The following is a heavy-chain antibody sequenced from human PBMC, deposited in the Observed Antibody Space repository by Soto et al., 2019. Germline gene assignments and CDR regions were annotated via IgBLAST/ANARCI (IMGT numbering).Heavy chain of an antibody. J-gene: IGHJ6*02. CDR1: GGSISSYY. CDR2: IYTSGST. CDR3: ARDGQPVYRSGWYATTYYYGMDV. Sequence: SETLSLTCTVSGGSISSYYWSWIRQPAGKGLEWIGRIYTSGSTNYNPSLKSRVTMSVDTSKNQFSLKLSSVTAADTAVYYCARDGQPVYRSGWYATTYYYGMDVWGQGTTVTVSS. D-gene: IGHD6-19*01. V-gene: IGHV4-4*07.